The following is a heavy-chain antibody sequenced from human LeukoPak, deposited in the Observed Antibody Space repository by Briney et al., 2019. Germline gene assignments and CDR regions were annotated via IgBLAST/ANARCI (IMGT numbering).Heavy chain of an antibody. J-gene: IGHJ4*02. CDR3: ARHSGYDPFFDY. D-gene: IGHD5-12*01. CDR2: IYYSGST. Sequence: SETLSLTCTVSGGSISNYYWSWIRQPPGKGLEWIGYIYYSGSTNYNPSLKSRVTISVDTSKNQFSLKLSSVTAADTAVYYCARHSGYDPFFDYWGQGTLVTVSS. V-gene: IGHV4-59*08. CDR1: GGSISNYY.